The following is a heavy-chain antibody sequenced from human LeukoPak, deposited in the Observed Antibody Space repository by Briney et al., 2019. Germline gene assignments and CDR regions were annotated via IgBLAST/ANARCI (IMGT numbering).Heavy chain of an antibody. V-gene: IGHV3-30*04. J-gene: IGHJ4*02. CDR2: ISYDGSNK. CDR1: RFSFSSYA. Sequence: GGSVRLSCAASRFSFSSYAMHWVRQAPGKGLEWVAVISYDGSNKYYTDSVKGRFTISRDNSKNTLYLQMNSLRAEDTAAYYCAREQSYDILTGFFDYWGQGSLVTVSS. CDR3: AREQSYDILTGFFDY. D-gene: IGHD3-9*01.